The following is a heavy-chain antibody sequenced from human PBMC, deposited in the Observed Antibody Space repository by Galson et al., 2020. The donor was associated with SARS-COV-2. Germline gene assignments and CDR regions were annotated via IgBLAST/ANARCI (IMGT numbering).Heavy chain of an antibody. D-gene: IGHD3-9*01. CDR2: ISGSGGST. V-gene: IGHV3-23*01. CDR1: GFTFSSYA. J-gene: IGHJ4*02. Sequence: GESLKISCAASGFTFSSYAMSWVRQAPGKGLEWVSAISGSGGSTYYADSVKGRFTISRDNSKNTLYLQMNSLRAEDTAVYYCAKDLRIYDILTGFDYWGQGTLVTVSS. CDR3: AKDLRIYDILTGFDY.